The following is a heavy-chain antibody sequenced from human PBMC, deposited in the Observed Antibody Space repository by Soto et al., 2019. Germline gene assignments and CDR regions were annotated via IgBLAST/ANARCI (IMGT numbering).Heavy chain of an antibody. D-gene: IGHD2-8*01. CDR1: GFTFSSYD. V-gene: IGHV3-21*01. CDR2: ITTSGSYI. J-gene: IGHJ5*02. Sequence: EVQLVESGGGLVKPGGSLXLSCAASGFTFSSYDMNWVRQAPGKGLEYVSSITTSGSYIYYGDSVRGRFTXXXXXXXXXXXXXXXXXXXEXTAVXXCVRXGXAPMLRHNWFXXWGQXT. CDR3: VRXGXAPMLRHNWFXX.